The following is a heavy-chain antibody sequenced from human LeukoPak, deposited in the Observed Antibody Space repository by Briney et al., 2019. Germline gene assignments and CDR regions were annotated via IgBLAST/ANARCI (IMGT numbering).Heavy chain of an antibody. CDR2: IYPGDSDT. D-gene: IGHD4-17*01. V-gene: IGHV5-51*01. CDR3: ARTFGRDYAHYYMDV. J-gene: IGHJ6*03. CDR1: GYSFTSYW. Sequence: GESLKISCKGSGYSFTSYWIAWVRQMPGKGLEWMGIIYPGDSDTTYSPSFQGQVPISADKSISTAYLQWSSLKASDTAMYYCARTFGRDYAHYYMDVWGKGTTVTVSS.